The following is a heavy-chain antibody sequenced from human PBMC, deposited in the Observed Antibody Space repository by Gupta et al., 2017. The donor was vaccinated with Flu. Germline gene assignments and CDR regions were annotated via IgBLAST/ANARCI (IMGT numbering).Heavy chain of an antibody. V-gene: IGHV1-8*01. CDR2: MNANTGKT. D-gene: IGHD3-10*01. J-gene: IGHJ6*02. CDR3: ARDFGRGVYYFGMDV. Sequence: QVQLVQSGAEVKKPGASMKVSCKASGYTFISYDISWVRQAPGQGLEWMGWMNANTGKTGYAEKFQGRVTLTRNTSINTAYMELSSLKSDDTAVYYCARDFGRGVYYFGMDVWGQGTTVIVSS. CDR1: GYTFISYD.